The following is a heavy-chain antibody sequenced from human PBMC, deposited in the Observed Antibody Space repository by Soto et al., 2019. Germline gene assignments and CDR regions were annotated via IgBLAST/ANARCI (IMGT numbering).Heavy chain of an antibody. CDR1: GYSFTSYW. CDR3: ARPLCSSTSCYGDYYYYGMDV. CDR2: IDPSDSYT. V-gene: IGHV5-10-1*01. J-gene: IGHJ6*02. D-gene: IGHD2-2*01. Sequence: PGESLKISCKGSGYSFTSYWISWARQMPGKGLEWMGRIDPSDSYTNYSPSFQGHVTISADKSISTAYLQWSSLKASDTAMYYCARPLCSSTSCYGDYYYYGMDVWGQGTTVTVSS.